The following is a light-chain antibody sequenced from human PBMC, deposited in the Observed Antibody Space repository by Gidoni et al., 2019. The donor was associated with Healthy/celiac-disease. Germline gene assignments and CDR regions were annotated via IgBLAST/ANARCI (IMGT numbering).Light chain of an antibody. Sequence: DIQMTQSPSFLSASVGDRVTITCRASQGISSYLAWYQQKPEKAPNLLLYAASTFQSGVPSRFSGSGSATEFSLTISSLQPADFATYYCQQLNSYPYTFGQXTKLEIK. CDR3: QQLNSYPYT. V-gene: IGKV1-9*01. J-gene: IGKJ2*01. CDR1: QGISSY. CDR2: AAS.